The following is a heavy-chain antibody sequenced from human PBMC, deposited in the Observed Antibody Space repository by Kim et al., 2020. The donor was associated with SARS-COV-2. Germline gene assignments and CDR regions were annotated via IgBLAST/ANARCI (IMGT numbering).Heavy chain of an antibody. V-gene: IGHV4-39*07. J-gene: IGHJ4*02. CDR1: GGSISSSSYY. CDR2: IYYSGST. CDR3: ARDRVAPRYCSSTSCYGGIDY. D-gene: IGHD2-2*01. Sequence: SETLSLTCTVSGGSISSSSYYWGWIRQPPGKGLEWIGSIYYSGSTYYNPSLKSRVTISVDTSKNQFSLKLGSVTAADTAVYYCARDRVAPRYCSSTSCYGGIDYWGQGALVTVSS.